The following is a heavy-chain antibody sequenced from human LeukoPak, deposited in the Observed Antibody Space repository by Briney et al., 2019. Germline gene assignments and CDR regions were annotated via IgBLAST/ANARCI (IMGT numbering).Heavy chain of an antibody. D-gene: IGHD3-16*01. V-gene: IGHV3-20*04. J-gene: IGHJ4*02. CDR2: INYNGAIT. CDR1: GFTFVDYG. CDR3: ARDRLGPSFSVSHFDL. Sequence: GGPLRLSCATSGFTFVDYGLSWVRRAPGKGLEWLCAINYNGAITDYADSVKGRFTISRDNAKNSLYLRMDSLRAEDTALYYCARDRLGPSFSVSHFDLWGQGTLVTVSS.